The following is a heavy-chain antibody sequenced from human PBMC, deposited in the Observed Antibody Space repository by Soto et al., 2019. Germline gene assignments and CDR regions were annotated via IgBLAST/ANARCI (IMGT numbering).Heavy chain of an antibody. D-gene: IGHD1-20*01. CDR1: GGSISSCDW. CDR2: IHHSGAT. J-gene: IGHJ4*02. V-gene: IGHV4-4*02. Sequence: SETLSLTCAVSGGSISSCDWWSWVRQPPGKGPEWIGEIHHSGATSYNSSVKSRVTISLDRSKNHFYLQINSVTAADTAAYYCATRDYNASPRWGPGILVTVSS. CDR3: ATRDYNASPR.